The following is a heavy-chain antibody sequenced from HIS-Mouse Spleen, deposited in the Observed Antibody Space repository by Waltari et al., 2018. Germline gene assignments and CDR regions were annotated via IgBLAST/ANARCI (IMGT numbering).Heavy chain of an antibody. Sequence: QLQLQESGPGLVKPSETLSLTCTVSGAPLRSTSYSLGWIRQPPGKGLEWIGSIYYSGSTYYNPSLKSRVTISVDTSKNQFSLKLSSVTAADTAVYYCAREIPYSSSWYDWYFDLWGRGTLVTVSS. CDR2: IYYSGST. CDR1: GAPLRSTSYS. D-gene: IGHD6-13*01. CDR3: AREIPYSSSWYDWYFDL. V-gene: IGHV4-39*07. J-gene: IGHJ2*01.